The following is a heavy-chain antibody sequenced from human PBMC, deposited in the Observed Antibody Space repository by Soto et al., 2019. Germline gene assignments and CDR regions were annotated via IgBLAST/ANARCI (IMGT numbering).Heavy chain of an antibody. D-gene: IGHD3-9*01. CDR1: GYTFTSYG. CDR2: ISAYNGNT. CDR3: ARDVLRYFDWLLQGSYYYYGMDV. V-gene: IGHV1-18*04. Sequence: WASVKVSCKASGYTFTSYGISWVRQAPGQGLEWMGWISAYNGNTNYAQKLQGRVTMTTDTSTSTAYMELRSLRSDDTAVYYCARDVLRYFDWLLQGSYYYYGMDVWGQGTTVTVSS. J-gene: IGHJ6*02.